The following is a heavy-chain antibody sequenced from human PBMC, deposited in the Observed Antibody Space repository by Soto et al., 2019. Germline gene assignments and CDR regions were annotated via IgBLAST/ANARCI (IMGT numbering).Heavy chain of an antibody. CDR3: AKRRGDGGPFHY. D-gene: IGHD5-12*01. J-gene: IGHJ4*02. CDR2: VSIGGST. V-gene: IGHV3-23*01. CDR1: VFTFSSYA. Sequence: VGSLRLSCASSVFTFSSYAMGCVRHGPGKWLEWVAVVSIGGSTHYADSVRGRFTISRDNSKNTLSLQMNSLTAEDTAVYFCAKRRGDGGPFHYWGKGDRVTV.